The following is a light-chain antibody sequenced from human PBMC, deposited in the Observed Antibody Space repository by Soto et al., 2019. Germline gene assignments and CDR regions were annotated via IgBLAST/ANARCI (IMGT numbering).Light chain of an antibody. J-gene: IGLJ3*02. CDR1: SSDVAGYNY. CDR2: EVS. V-gene: IGLV2-14*01. Sequence: QSVLTQPASVSGSPGQSITISCTGTSSDVAGYNYVSWYQQHPGKAPKLMIYEVSNRPSGVSNRFSGSKSGNTASLTISGLQAEDEADYYCGTWHSNSKTHRVFGGGTKLTVL. CDR3: GTWHSNSKTHRV.